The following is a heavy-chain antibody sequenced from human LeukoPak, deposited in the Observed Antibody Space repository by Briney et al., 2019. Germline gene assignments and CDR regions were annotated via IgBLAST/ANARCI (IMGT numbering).Heavy chain of an antibody. CDR1: GGSISSSDYY. D-gene: IGHD2/OR15-2a*01. Sequence: SETLSLTCTVSGGSISSSDYYWGWIRQPPGKGLEWIGSIYYSGITFYNPSLKSRLTISVDTSKNQFSLKLTSVTAADTAVYYCARPLDTTFFNAFDIWGQGTMVTVSS. J-gene: IGHJ3*02. CDR3: ARPLDTTFFNAFDI. V-gene: IGHV4-39*01. CDR2: IYYSGIT.